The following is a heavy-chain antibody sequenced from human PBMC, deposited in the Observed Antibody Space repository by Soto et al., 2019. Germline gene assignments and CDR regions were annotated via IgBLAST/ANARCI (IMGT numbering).Heavy chain of an antibody. J-gene: IGHJ6*02. CDR3: ARELYGSGSYLIYYPPYGMHV. CDR1: GGSFSGYY. V-gene: IGHV4-34*01. D-gene: IGHD3-10*01. Sequence: SETRSLTWAVYGGSFSGYYESWIRQPPGKKQEWIGEINHSGSTNYNPSLKSRVTISVDTSKNQFSLKLSSVTAADTAVYYCARELYGSGSYLIYYPPYGMHVSGPAPTLTLFS. CDR2: INHSGST.